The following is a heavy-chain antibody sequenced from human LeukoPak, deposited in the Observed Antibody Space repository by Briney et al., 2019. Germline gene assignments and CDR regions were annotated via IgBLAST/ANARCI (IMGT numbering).Heavy chain of an antibody. CDR2: IYTSGST. V-gene: IGHV4-61*02. J-gene: IGHJ6*02. CDR3: ARDGGWPTVTLYYYYGMDV. CDR1: GGSISSGSYY. D-gene: IGHD4-11*01. Sequence: KPSQTLCLTCTVSGGSISSGSYYWSWIRQPAGKGLEWIGRIYTSGSTNYNPSLKSRVTISVDTSKNQFSLKLSSVTAADTAVYYCARDGGWPTVTLYYYYGMDVWGQGTTVTVSS.